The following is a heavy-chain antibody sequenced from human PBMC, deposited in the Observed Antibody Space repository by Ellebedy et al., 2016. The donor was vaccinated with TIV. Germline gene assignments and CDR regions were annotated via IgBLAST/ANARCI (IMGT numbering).Heavy chain of an antibody. V-gene: IGHV4-4*07. CDR3: AREGSGRYHNDYGMDV. J-gene: IGHJ6*02. D-gene: IGHD3-10*01. CDR2: IYSSGIT. CDR1: SGSITNYF. Sequence: MPSETLSLTCTVSSGSITNYFWSWIRQPAGKGLEWIGRIYSSGITNYNPSLKSRVTISVDTSKNQFSLNLRSVTAADTAVYYCAREGSGRYHNDYGMDVWGQGTTVTVSS.